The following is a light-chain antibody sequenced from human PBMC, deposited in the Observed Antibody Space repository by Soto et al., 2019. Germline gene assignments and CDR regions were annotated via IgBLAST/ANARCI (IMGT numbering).Light chain of an antibody. V-gene: IGKV3-11*01. CDR1: QSIGLA. J-gene: IGKJ1*01. CDR3: QQSTDRPPWT. CDR2: DAS. Sequence: EIVLTQSPATLSLSPGERATLSCRASQSIGLAIAWYQHKPGQAPRLLIFDASQRATGIPARFMGSGSGTDFTLSISSLEPEDFAVYYCQQSTDRPPWTFGQGTKVESK.